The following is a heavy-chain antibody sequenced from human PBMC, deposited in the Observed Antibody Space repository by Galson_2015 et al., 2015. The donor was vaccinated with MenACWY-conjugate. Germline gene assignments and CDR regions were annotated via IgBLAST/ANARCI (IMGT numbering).Heavy chain of an antibody. CDR3: AKARLYCSGGSCYTHYYYYGMDV. CDR2: ISGSGGST. D-gene: IGHD2-15*01. Sequence: SLRLSCAASGFTFSSYAMSWVRQAPGKGLEWVSAISGSGGSTHYADSVKGRFTISRDNSKNTLYLQMNSLRAEDTAVYYCAKARLYCSGGSCYTHYYYYGMDVWGQGTTVTVS. V-gene: IGHV3-23*01. CDR1: GFTFSSYA. J-gene: IGHJ6*02.